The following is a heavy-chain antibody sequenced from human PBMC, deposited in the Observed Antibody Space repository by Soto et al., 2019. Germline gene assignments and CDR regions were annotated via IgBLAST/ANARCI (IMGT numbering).Heavy chain of an antibody. J-gene: IGHJ5*02. V-gene: IGHV1-69*12. CDR3: ARTNTAMVTGWFDP. Sequence: QVQLVQSGAEVKKPGSSVKDSCKASGATFSSYAISWVRQAPGQGLEWMGGIIPIFGTANYAQKFQGRVTITADESTSTAYMELSSLRSEDTAVYYCARTNTAMVTGWFDPWGQGTLVTVSS. D-gene: IGHD5-18*01. CDR1: GATFSSYA. CDR2: IIPIFGTA.